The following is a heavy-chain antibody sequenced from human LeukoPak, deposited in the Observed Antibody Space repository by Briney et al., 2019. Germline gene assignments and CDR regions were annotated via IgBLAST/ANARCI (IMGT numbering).Heavy chain of an antibody. CDR1: GFTFSSYS. J-gene: IGHJ6*03. Sequence: PGGSLRLSCAASGFTFSSYSMNWVRQAPGKGLEWVSYISSSSSTIYYADSVKGRFTISRDNAKNSLYLQMNSLRAEDTAVYYCARCPKQRYYYYYMDVWGKGTTVTVSS. CDR2: ISSSSSTI. V-gene: IGHV3-48*01. CDR3: ARCPKQRYYYYYMDV. D-gene: IGHD6-25*01.